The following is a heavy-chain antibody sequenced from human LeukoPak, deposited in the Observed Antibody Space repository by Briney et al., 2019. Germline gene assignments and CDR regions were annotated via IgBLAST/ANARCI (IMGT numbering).Heavy chain of an antibody. Sequence: AGGSLRLSRAASGFTFSDLYMDCVRQAPGKGLEWVGRTRNKAHSYTTEYAASVGGRFTISRDDSKNSLYLQMDSLKTEDTAVYYCARVQTVAKTPDYWGQGTLVTVSS. CDR1: GFTFSDLY. CDR2: TRNKAHSYTT. CDR3: ARVQTVAKTPDY. V-gene: IGHV3-72*01. D-gene: IGHD4-11*01. J-gene: IGHJ4*02.